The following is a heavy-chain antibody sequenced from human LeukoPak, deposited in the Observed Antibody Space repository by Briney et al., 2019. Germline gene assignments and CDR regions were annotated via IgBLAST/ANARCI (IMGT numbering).Heavy chain of an antibody. D-gene: IGHD5-24*01. CDR3: AGRLWRRDGYNLSAFDI. CDR2: IYYSGST. J-gene: IGHJ3*02. V-gene: IGHV4-59*01. Sequence: KTSETLSLTCTVSGGSISSYYWNWIRQPPGKGLEWIGYIYYSGSTNYNPSPKSRVTISVDTSKNQFSLKLSSVTAADTAVYYCAGRLWRRDGYNLSAFDIWGQGTMVTVSS. CDR1: GGSISSYY.